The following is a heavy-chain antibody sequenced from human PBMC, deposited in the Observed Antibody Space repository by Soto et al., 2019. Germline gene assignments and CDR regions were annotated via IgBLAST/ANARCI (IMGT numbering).Heavy chain of an antibody. CDR1: GGSISSGASYY. CDR3: TRRPPFVLFSSSQSNTDV. Sequence: SETLSLTCSVSGGSISSGASYYWGWIRQPPGKGLEWMGSVYYGGKTYYNPSLKSRVTISVDTSNNHFSLKLRSVTAADTAVYYCTRRPPFVLFSSSQSNTDVSGQATFVTV. V-gene: IGHV4-39*02. J-gene: IGHJ6*02. D-gene: IGHD3-10*01. CDR2: VYYGGKT.